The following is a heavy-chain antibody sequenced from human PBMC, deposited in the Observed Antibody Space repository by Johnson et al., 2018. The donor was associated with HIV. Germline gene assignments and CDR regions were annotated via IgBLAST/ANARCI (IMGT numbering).Heavy chain of an antibody. Sequence: EVQLVESGGGVVQPGRSLRLSCVASGFTFSTYWMSWVRQAPGKGLEWVASIKQDGSEKYYVDSVKGRFTISRDNAKNSLYVQMSSLRAEDTAVYFCAGDNLPSIAVYGGAFDIWGQGTMVTVSS. CDR1: GFTFSTYW. J-gene: IGHJ3*02. CDR2: IKQDGSEK. CDR3: AGDNLPSIAVYGGAFDI. D-gene: IGHD6-19*01. V-gene: IGHV3-7*01.